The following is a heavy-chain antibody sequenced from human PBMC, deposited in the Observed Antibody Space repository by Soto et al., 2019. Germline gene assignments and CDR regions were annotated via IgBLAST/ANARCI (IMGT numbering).Heavy chain of an antibody. Sequence: SETLSLTCAVSGGSISSGGYSWSWIRQPPGKGLEWIGYIYHSGSTYYNPSLKSRVTISVDRSKNQFSLKLSSVTAADTAVYYCARSGLRFLEWLSHGPYYFDYWGQGTLVAVSS. J-gene: IGHJ4*02. V-gene: IGHV4-30-2*01. CDR3: ARSGLRFLEWLSHGPYYFDY. D-gene: IGHD3-3*01. CDR1: GGSISSGGYS. CDR2: IYHSGST.